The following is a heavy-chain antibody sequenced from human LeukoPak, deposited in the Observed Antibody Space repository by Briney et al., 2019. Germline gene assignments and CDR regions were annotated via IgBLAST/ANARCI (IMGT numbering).Heavy chain of an antibody. CDR2: INPNSGGT. Sequence: ASVSVSCKASGYTFTGYYMHWVRQAPGQGLEGMGWINPNSGGTNYAQKFQGRVTMTRDTAISTAYMELSRLRSDDTAVYYCAREGEGVVTAIDNWGQGTLVTVSS. CDR3: AREGEGVVTAIDN. J-gene: IGHJ4*02. D-gene: IGHD2-21*02. V-gene: IGHV1-2*02. CDR1: GYTFTGYY.